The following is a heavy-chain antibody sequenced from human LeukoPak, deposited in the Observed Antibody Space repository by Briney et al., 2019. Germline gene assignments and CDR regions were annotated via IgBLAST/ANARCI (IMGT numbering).Heavy chain of an antibody. CDR1: GFTFSSYT. V-gene: IGHV3-21*04. CDR2: ISSSSSYI. CDR3: ARAGSPGSSGYEKSN. D-gene: IGHD3-22*01. J-gene: IGHJ4*02. Sequence: PGGSLRLSCAASGFTFSSYTMNWVRQAPGKGLEWVSSISSSSSYIYYADSLKGRFTISRDNAKNSLYLQMNSLRAEDTAVYYCARAGSPGSSGYEKSNWGQGTLVTVSS.